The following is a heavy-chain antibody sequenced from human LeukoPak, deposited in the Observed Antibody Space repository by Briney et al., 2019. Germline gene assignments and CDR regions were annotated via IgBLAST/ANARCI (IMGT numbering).Heavy chain of an antibody. V-gene: IGHV1-2*02. CDR2: INPNNGGT. Sequence: ASVKVSCKASGYTFTGYYMHWVRQAPGQGLEWLGWINPNNGGTNYPQKFQGRVTMTRDTSISTAYMELSRLRSDDTAVYYCARDWIPGSFDAFDIWGQGTMVTVSS. CDR1: GYTFTGYY. J-gene: IGHJ3*02. CDR3: ARDWIPGSFDAFDI. D-gene: IGHD2-2*03.